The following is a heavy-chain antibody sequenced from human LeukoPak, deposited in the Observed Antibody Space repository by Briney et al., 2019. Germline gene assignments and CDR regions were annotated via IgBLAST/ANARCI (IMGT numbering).Heavy chain of an antibody. Sequence: SVKVSCKASGGTFSSYAISLVRQAPGQGLEWMGGIIPIFGTANYAQKFQGRVTITADESTSTAYMELSSLRSEDTAVYYCARPFTVAATKSDDYGDYLSGIAWGDWGQGTLVTVSS. CDR1: GGTFSSYA. D-gene: IGHD4-17*01. CDR3: ARPFTVAATKSDDYGDYLSGIAWGD. V-gene: IGHV1-69*01. CDR2: IIPIFGTA. J-gene: IGHJ4*02.